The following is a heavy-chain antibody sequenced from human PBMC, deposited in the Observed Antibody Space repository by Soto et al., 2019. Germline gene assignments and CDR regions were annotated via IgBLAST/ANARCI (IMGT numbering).Heavy chain of an antibody. CDR2: INPNSGGT. D-gene: IGHD6-19*01. CDR1: GYTFTGYY. J-gene: IGHJ5*02. CDR3: ARVAYSSGWYGGWFDP. V-gene: IGHV1-2*02. Sequence: QVQLVQSGAEVKKPGASVKVSCKASGYTFTGYYMHWVRQAPGQGLAWMGWINPNSGGTNYAQKFQGRVTMTRDTAISTAYMELSRLRSDDTAVYYCARVAYSSGWYGGWFDPWGQGTLVTVSS.